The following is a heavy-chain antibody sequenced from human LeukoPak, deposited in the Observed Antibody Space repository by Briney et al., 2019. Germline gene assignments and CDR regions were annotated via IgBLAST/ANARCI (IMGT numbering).Heavy chain of an antibody. CDR2: IYTRGST. J-gene: IGHJ3*02. CDR1: GGSINNYY. D-gene: IGHD2-15*01. Sequence: ALETLSLTCTVSGGSINNYYWSWIRQPAGKGLEWIGRIYTRGSTNYNPSLKSRVTMSVDTSKNQFSLKLSSVTAADTAVYYCARGRYCSADICSGGDAFDIWGQGTMVSVSS. V-gene: IGHV4-4*07. CDR3: ARGRYCSADICSGGDAFDI.